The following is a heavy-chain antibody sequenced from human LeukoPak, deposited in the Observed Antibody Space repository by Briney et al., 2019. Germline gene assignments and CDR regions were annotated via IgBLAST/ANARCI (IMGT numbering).Heavy chain of an antibody. D-gene: IGHD2-15*01. V-gene: IGHV3-23*01. Sequence: GGSLRLSCAASGFTFSSYAMSWVRQAPGKGLEWVSAISGSGGSTYYADSVKGRFTISRVNSKNTLYLQMNSLRAEDTAVYYCAKGVLGYCSGGSCYFDDAFDIWGQGTMVTVSS. CDR3: AKGVLGYCSGGSCYFDDAFDI. CDR2: ISGSGGST. CDR1: GFTFSSYA. J-gene: IGHJ3*02.